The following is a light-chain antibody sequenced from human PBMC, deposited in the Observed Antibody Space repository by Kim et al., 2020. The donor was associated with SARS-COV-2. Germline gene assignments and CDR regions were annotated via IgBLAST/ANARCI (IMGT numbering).Light chain of an antibody. CDR1: VSDVGNYNR. Sequence: HSVTISCTGTVSDVGNYNRVSWYQQPPGTAPKLMIYAVSNRPSGVPARFSGSKSGNTASLTISGLQAEDEADYYCSSYAGSSTVIFGGGTQLTVL. J-gene: IGLJ2*01. V-gene: IGLV2-18*02. CDR3: SSYAGSSTVI. CDR2: AVS.